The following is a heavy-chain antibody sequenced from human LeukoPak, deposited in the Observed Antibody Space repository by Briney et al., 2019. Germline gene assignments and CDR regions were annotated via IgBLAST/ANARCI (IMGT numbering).Heavy chain of an antibody. CDR2: ISSSGSIR. Sequence: GGSLGLSCEVSGLTFSTYSMNWVRQAPGKGLEWVSYISSSGSIRYYADSVKGRFTISRDNAKNSLYLQMNSLRDEDTAVYYCARGVIWFGESPKNWLGPDPWGQGTLVTVSS. V-gene: IGHV3-48*02. CDR3: ARGVIWFGESPKNWLGPDP. J-gene: IGHJ5*02. D-gene: IGHD3-10*01. CDR1: GLTFSTYS.